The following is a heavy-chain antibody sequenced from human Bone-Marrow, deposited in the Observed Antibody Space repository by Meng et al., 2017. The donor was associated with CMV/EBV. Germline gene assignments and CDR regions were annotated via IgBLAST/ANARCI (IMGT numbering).Heavy chain of an antibody. CDR2: ISSSSSYI. J-gene: IGHJ5*02. Sequence: GESLKISCAASGFTFSSYGMHWVRQAPGKGLEWVSSISSSSSYIYYADSVKGRFTISRDNAKNSLYLQMNSLRAEDTAVYYCARDDIVVVPAAEDWFDPWGQGTLVTGSS. CDR3: ARDDIVVVPAAEDWFDP. V-gene: IGHV3-21*01. D-gene: IGHD2-2*01. CDR1: GFTFSSYG.